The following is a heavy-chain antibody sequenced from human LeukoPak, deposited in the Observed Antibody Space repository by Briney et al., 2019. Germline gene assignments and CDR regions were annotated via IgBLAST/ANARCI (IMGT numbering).Heavy chain of an antibody. CDR2: ISSSATYR. CDR3: ARVDYRGGGYFMDV. Sequence: PGGSLRLSCAASGFTFSSYWMSWVRQAPGKGLEWVSSISSSATYRYYADSVNGRFTISRDDPKNSLYLQMNSLRAEDTAVYYCARVDYRGGGYFMDVWGRGTPVTVSS. J-gene: IGHJ6*03. CDR1: GFTFSSYW. D-gene: IGHD4-11*01. V-gene: IGHV3-21*01.